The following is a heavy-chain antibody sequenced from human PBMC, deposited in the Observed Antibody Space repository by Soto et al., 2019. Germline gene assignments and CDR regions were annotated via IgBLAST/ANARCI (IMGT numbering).Heavy chain of an antibody. V-gene: IGHV1-2*04. J-gene: IGHJ6*04. CDR1: GYTFTGYY. Sequence: ASVKVSCKASGYTFTGYYMHWVRQAPGQGLEWMGWINPNSGGTNYAQKFQGWVTMTRDTSISTAYMELSRLRSDDTAVYYCARDLGRYCSSTSCYWDYYYYGMDVGGKGTTVTVSS. D-gene: IGHD2-2*01. CDR2: INPNSGGT. CDR3: ARDLGRYCSSTSCYWDYYYYGMDV.